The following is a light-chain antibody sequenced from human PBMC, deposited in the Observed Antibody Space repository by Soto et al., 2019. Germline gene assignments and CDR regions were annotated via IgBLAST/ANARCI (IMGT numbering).Light chain of an antibody. CDR2: GNI. V-gene: IGLV1-40*01. CDR1: SSNIGAGYD. CDR3: QSYYSTLSARYV. Sequence: QSVLTQPPSVSGAPGQRVTISCTGSSSNIGAGYDVHWYQQRPGTAPKLLIFGNINRPSGVPDRFSGSKSGTSASLAITGLQAADEGDYYCQSYYSTLSARYVFGTGTKLTVL. J-gene: IGLJ1*01.